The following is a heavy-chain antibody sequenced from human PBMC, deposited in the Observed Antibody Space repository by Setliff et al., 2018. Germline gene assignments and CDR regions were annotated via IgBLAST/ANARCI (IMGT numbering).Heavy chain of an antibody. CDR2: INPNSGGT. D-gene: IGHD6-13*01. V-gene: IGHV1-2*06. Sequence: ASVKVSCKASGYAFTGFYIHWVRQAPGQGLEWMGRINPNSGGTNYAQKFQGRVTMTRDTSISTAYMELSRLRSDDTAVYYCARHPYSSILSYFDYWGQGTLVTVSS. CDR1: GYAFTGFY. CDR3: ARHPYSSILSYFDY. J-gene: IGHJ4*02.